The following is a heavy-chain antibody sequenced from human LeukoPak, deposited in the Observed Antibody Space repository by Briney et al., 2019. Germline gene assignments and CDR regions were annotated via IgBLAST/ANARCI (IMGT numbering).Heavy chain of an antibody. Sequence: SETLSLTCTVSGGSISSYYWSWIRQPPGKGVEWIGYIYYSGSTNYNPSLKSRVTISVDTSKNQFSLKLSSVTAADTAVYYCARLSTRYYYYGMDVWGQGTTVTVSS. CDR3: ARLSTRYYYYGMDV. CDR2: IYYSGST. CDR1: GGSISSYY. J-gene: IGHJ6*02. V-gene: IGHV4-59*08.